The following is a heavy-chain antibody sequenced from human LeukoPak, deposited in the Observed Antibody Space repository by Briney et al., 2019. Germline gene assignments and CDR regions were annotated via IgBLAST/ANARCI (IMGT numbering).Heavy chain of an antibody. D-gene: IGHD3-10*01. V-gene: IGHV1-2*02. Sequence: GASVKVSCKASGYTFTGYYMYWVRQAPGQGLEWMGWINPNSGGTNYAQKFQGRVTMTRDTSISTAYMELSRLRSDDTAVYYCARDSHLLWFGEPRAGSAFDIWGQGTMVTVSS. CDR2: INPNSGGT. CDR1: GYTFTGYY. CDR3: ARDSHLLWFGEPRAGSAFDI. J-gene: IGHJ3*02.